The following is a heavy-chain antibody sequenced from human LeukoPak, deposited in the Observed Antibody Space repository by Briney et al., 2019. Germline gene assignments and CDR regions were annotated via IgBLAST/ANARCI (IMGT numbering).Heavy chain of an antibody. V-gene: IGHV4-59*01. CDR2: IYYSGST. Sequence: SETLSFTCTVSGGSISSYYWSWIRQPPGKGLEWIGYIYYSGSTNYNPSLKSRVTISVDTSKNQFSLKLSSVTAADTAVYYCAGVGGTNYYYYGMDVWGQGTTVTVSS. J-gene: IGHJ6*02. CDR1: GGSISSYY. D-gene: IGHD1-1*01. CDR3: AGVGGTNYYYYGMDV.